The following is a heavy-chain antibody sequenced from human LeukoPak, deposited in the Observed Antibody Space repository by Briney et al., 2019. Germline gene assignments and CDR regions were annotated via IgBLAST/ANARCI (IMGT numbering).Heavy chain of an antibody. V-gene: IGHV3-11*04. Sequence: GGSLRLSCVASGFIFSDYCMAWIRQVPEKGLEWVSHISTSGNTIYYADSVKGRFTISRDNAENSLYLHMNGLTVEDTGLYYCARLPDSSSYYLDHWIQGTLITVSS. D-gene: IGHD2-2*01. CDR1: GFIFSDYC. CDR3: ARLPDSSSYYLDH. J-gene: IGHJ4*02. CDR2: ISTSGNTI.